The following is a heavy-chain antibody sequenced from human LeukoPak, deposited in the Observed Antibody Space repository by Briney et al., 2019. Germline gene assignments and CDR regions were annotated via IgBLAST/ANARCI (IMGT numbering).Heavy chain of an antibody. CDR1: GGSISSSSYY. Sequence: SETLSLACTVSGGSISSSSYYWCWIRQPPGKGLEWIGSIYYSGSTYYNPSLKSRVTISVDTSKNQFSLKLSSVTAADTAVYYCARDMVRGVHYGMDVWGQGTTVTVSS. D-gene: IGHD3-10*01. J-gene: IGHJ6*02. CDR3: ARDMVRGVHYGMDV. V-gene: IGHV4-39*07. CDR2: IYYSGST.